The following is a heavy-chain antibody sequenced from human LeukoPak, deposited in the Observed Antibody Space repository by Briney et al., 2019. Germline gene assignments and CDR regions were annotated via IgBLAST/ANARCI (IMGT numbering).Heavy chain of an antibody. Sequence: SGGSLRLSCAASGFTFSSYAMHWVRQAPGKGLEWVAVISYDGSNKYYADSVKGRFTISRDNSKNTLYLQMNSLRAEDTAVYYCARGRWQQLSYFDYWGQGTLVTVSS. D-gene: IGHD6-13*01. CDR2: ISYDGSNK. CDR1: GFTFSSYA. J-gene: IGHJ4*02. V-gene: IGHV3-30*04. CDR3: ARGRWQQLSYFDY.